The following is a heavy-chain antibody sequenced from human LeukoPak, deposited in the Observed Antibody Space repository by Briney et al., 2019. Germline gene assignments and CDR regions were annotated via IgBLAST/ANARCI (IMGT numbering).Heavy chain of an antibody. V-gene: IGHV1-69*04. Sequence: SVKVSCKASGGTFDTYAVSWVRQAPGQGLEWMGRVIPVIDIADYADSFQGRVTIAADTFTGTAYMELSSLTSEDTAVFYCARGGINWYGFDYWGQGTLVTVSS. D-gene: IGHD6-13*01. CDR3: ARGGINWYGFDY. CDR2: VIPVIDIA. CDR1: GGTFDTYA. J-gene: IGHJ4*02.